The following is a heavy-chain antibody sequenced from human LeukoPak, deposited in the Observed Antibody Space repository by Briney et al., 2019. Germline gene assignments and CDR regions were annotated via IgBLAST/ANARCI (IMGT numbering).Heavy chain of an antibody. CDR2: IRSKAYGGTT. V-gene: IGHV3-49*04. CDR1: GFTFDDYG. D-gene: IGHD3-9*01. Sequence: PGGSLRLSCAASGFTFDDYGMSWVRQAPGKGLEWVGFIRSKAYGGTTEYAASVKGRFTISRDDSKSIAYLQMNSLKTEDTAVYYCTRDNGQRLGYYDILTGYFKGELANWFDPWGQGTLVTVSS. J-gene: IGHJ5*02. CDR3: TRDNGQRLGYYDILTGYFKGELANWFDP.